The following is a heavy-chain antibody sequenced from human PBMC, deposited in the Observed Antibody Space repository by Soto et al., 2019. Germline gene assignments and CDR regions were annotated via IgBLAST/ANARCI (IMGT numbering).Heavy chain of an antibody. D-gene: IGHD4-17*01. CDR2: VYSSGST. V-gene: IGHV4-59*12. CDR1: GGSITNYF. CDR3: ARSVHGDYLIIDY. J-gene: IGHJ4*02. Sequence: PSETLSLTCTVSGGSITNYFWSWIRQAPGKGLEWIGYVYSSGSTNYNPSLKSRVTISVDTSKNQFSLKLTSVTAADTAVYYCARSVHGDYLIIDYWGQGTQVTVSS.